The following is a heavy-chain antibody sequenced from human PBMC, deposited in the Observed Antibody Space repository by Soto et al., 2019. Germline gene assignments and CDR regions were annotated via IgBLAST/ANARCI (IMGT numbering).Heavy chain of an antibody. D-gene: IGHD3-22*01. J-gene: IGHJ4*02. CDR2: IIPIFGTA. CDR1: GGTFSSYA. CDR3: TRVLSTYYYDSSGYYRDY. Sequence: QVQLVQSGAEVKKPGSSVKVSCKASGGTFSSYAISWVRQAPGQGLEWMGGIIPIFGTANYAQKFQGRVTITADESTSTAYMELSSLRSEATALYYCTRVLSTYYYDSSGYYRDYWGQGTLVTVSS. V-gene: IGHV1-69*01.